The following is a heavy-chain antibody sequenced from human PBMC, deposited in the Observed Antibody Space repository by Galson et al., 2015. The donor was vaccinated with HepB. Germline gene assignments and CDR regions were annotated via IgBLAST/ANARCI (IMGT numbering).Heavy chain of an antibody. V-gene: IGHV3-30*02. CDR3: AKVYDSSAREEYYFDY. J-gene: IGHJ4*02. CDR2: IRYDGSNK. CDR1: GFTFSSYG. Sequence: SLRLSCAASGFTFSSYGMHWVRQAPGKGLEWVAFIRYDGSNKYYADSVKGRFTISRDNSKNTLYLQMNSLRAEDTAVYYCAKVYDSSAREEYYFDYWGQGTPVTVSS. D-gene: IGHD3-22*01.